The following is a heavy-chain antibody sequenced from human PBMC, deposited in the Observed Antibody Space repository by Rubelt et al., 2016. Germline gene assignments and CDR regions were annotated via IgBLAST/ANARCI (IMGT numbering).Heavy chain of an antibody. D-gene: IGHD2-2*01. CDR1: GGSFSGYY. J-gene: IGHJ6*02. Sequence: QVQLQQWGAGLLKPSETLSLTCAVYGGSFSGYYWSWIRQPPGKGLEWIGEINHSGSTNYNPSLKSRVTISVDTSKNQFSLKLSSVTAADTAVYYCVRLPGYCTSTSCYGNYVMDVWGQGTTVTVSS. CDR3: VRLPGYCTSTSCYGNYVMDV. CDR2: INHSGST. V-gene: IGHV4-34*01.